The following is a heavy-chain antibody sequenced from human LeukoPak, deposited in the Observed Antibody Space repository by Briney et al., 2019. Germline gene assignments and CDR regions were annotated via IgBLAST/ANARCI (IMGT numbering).Heavy chain of an antibody. CDR3: ARTMTYYDSSGYYYPDSSYYYYGMDV. Sequence: GGSLRLSCAASGFTFSSYSMNWVRQAPGKGLEWVSYISSSSSTIYYADSVKGRFTISRDNAKNSLYLQMNSLRAEDTAVYYCARTMTYYDSSGYYYPDSSYYYYGMDVWGQGTTVTVSS. CDR2: ISSSSSTI. D-gene: IGHD3-22*01. V-gene: IGHV3-48*04. CDR1: GFTFSSYS. J-gene: IGHJ6*02.